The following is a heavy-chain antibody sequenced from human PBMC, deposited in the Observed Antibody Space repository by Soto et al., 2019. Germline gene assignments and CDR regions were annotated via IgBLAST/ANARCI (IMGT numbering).Heavy chain of an antibody. CDR3: ARGGVGDIVVVPAAKTNWFDP. D-gene: IGHD2-2*01. Sequence: SVKVSCKASGGTFSSYAISWVRQAPGQGLEWMGGIIPIFGTANYAQKFQGRVTITADESTSTAYMELSSLRSEDAAVYYCARGGVGDIVVVPAAKTNWFDPWGQGTLVTVSS. CDR1: GGTFSSYA. V-gene: IGHV1-69*13. CDR2: IIPIFGTA. J-gene: IGHJ5*02.